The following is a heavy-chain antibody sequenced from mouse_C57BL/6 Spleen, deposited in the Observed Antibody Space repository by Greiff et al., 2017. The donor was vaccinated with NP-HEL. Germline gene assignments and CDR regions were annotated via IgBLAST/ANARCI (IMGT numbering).Heavy chain of an antibody. CDR2: IYPGDGDT. CDR3: ARAVVATNAMDY. Sequence: QVQLQQSGPELVKPGASVKISCKASGYAFSSSWMNWVKQRPGKGLEWIGRIYPGDGDTNYNGKFKGKATLTADKSSSTAYMQLSSLTSEDSAVYFCARAVVATNAMDYWGKGTSVTVSS. V-gene: IGHV1-82*01. J-gene: IGHJ4*01. D-gene: IGHD1-1*01. CDR1: GYAFSSSW.